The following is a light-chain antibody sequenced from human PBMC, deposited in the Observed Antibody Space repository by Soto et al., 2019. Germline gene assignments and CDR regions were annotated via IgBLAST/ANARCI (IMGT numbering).Light chain of an antibody. V-gene: IGKV1-9*01. Sequence: IQLTQSPSSLSASVGDRVTITCRASQGIRNYLAWYQQKPGKAPNLLIYLASTLQGGVPSRFSGSGSGTDFSLTISSLQPDDVADDYCQDLNSCPLTFGGGTKVELK. CDR2: LAS. CDR1: QGIRNY. J-gene: IGKJ4*01. CDR3: QDLNSCPLT.